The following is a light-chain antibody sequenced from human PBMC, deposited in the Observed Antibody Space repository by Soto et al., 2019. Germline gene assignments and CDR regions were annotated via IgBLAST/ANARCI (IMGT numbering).Light chain of an antibody. J-gene: IGKJ4*01. CDR1: QSVSSSY. CDR3: QQYGSSPLT. V-gene: IGKV3-20*01. Sequence: IVLTQSPGTLSLSPGERATLSCRASQSVSSSYLAWYQQKPGQAPRLLIYGASSRATGIPDRYSGSGSGTDLPLTISRLEPEDFAVYYCQQYGSSPLTFGGGTKVEIK. CDR2: GAS.